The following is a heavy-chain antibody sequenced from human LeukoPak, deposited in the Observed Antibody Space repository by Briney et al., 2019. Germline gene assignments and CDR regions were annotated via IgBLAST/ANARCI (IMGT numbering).Heavy chain of an antibody. CDR1: GGTFSSYA. Sequence: ASVKVSCKASGGTFSSYAISWVRQAPGQGLEWMGGIIPIFGTANYAQKFQGRVTITADESTSTAYMELSSLRSEDTAVYYCARGPASSSPHFDYWGQGTLVTVSS. CDR2: IIPIFGTA. J-gene: IGHJ4*02. CDR3: ARGPASSSPHFDY. V-gene: IGHV1-69*13. D-gene: IGHD6-6*01.